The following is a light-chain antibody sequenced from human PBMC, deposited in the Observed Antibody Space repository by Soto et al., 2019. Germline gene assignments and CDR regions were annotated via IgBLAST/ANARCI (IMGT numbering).Light chain of an antibody. CDR1: QSITTW. V-gene: IGKV1-39*01. CDR2: AAS. CDR3: QQSYCTTWT. J-gene: IGKJ1*01. Sequence: DNRFYQSSSTLFAHVGDRVSLTCGVSQSITTWLAWYQQKPDKAPKLLSYAASSLQSGVPSRFSGSGSETDFTLTICSLKPDDFATYSCQQSYCTTWTSGQRTNVDI.